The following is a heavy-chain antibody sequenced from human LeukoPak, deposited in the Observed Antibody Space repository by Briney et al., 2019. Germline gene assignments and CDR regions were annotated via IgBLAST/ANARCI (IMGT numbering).Heavy chain of an antibody. CDR3: ARLSGATEAWYFDL. V-gene: IGHV4-59*08. J-gene: IGHJ2*01. D-gene: IGHD1-26*01. Sequence: SETLSLTCTVSGGSISTFYWSWIRQPPGKGLEWIGYMYHSGRTNYNPSLESRVTISLDTSKNQFSLKLSSVTAADTAVYYCARLSGATEAWYFDLWGRGTLVTVSS. CDR2: MYHSGRT. CDR1: GGSISTFY.